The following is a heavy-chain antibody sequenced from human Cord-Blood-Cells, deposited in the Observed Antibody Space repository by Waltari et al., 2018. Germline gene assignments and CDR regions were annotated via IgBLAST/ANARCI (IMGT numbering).Heavy chain of an antibody. V-gene: IGHV3-74*01. CDR2: INMDGGSA. D-gene: IGHD7-27*01. Sequence: EVQLVESGGGLVQPGGSLRLSCAASGFTFSSYWMHWVRQAPGKGLVWVSRINMDGGSASYAESVKGRFTSSRANAKNRLYLQMNSRRAEETAVYYCARDRVWGSGGDACDIWGQGTMVTVSS. J-gene: IGHJ3*02. CDR1: GFTFSSYW. CDR3: ARDRVWGSGGDACDI.